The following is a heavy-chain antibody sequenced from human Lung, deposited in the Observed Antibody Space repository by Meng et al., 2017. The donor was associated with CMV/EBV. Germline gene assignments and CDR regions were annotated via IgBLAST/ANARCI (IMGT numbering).Heavy chain of an antibody. V-gene: IGHV3-23*03. Sequence: GESLKISCAASGFTFSSHGMNWVRQAPGKGLEWVAVIYYGGRSAYYAESVKGRFTIFRDGSKNTVYLEMNSLRAEDTALYYCAKDSTYTAWGQGTLVTVSS. CDR1: GFTFSSHG. CDR2: IYYGGRSA. J-gene: IGHJ5*02. D-gene: IGHD2-2*02. CDR3: AKDSTYTA.